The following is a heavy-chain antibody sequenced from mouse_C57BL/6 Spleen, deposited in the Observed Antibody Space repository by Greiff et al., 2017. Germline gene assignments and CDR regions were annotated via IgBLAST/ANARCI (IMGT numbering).Heavy chain of an antibody. CDR3: ARRYYGSSHWYFDV. V-gene: IGHV1-75*01. J-gene: IGHJ1*03. D-gene: IGHD1-1*01. CDR1: GYTFTDYY. Sequence: VQGVESGPELVKPGASVKISCKASGYTFTDYYINWVKQRPGQGLEWIGWIFPGSGSTYYNEKFKGKATLTVDKSSSTAYMLLSSLTSEDSAVYFCARRYYGSSHWYFDVWGTGTTVTVSA. CDR2: IFPGSGST.